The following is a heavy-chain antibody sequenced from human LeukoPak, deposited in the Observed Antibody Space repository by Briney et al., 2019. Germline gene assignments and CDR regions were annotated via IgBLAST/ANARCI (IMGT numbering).Heavy chain of an antibody. V-gene: IGHV4-59*08. CDR1: GGSISSYY. CDR2: IYYSGST. CDR3: AGQYSASYYSYFDY. J-gene: IGHJ4*02. Sequence: SETLSLTCTVSGGSISSYYWSWIRQPPGKGLEWIGYIYYSGSTNYNPSLKSRVTISVDTSKNQFSLKLSSVTAADTAVYYCAGQYSASYYSYFDYWGQGTLVTVSS. D-gene: IGHD1-26*01.